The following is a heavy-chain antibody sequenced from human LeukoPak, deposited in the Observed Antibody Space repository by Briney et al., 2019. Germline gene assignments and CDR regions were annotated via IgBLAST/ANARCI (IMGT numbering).Heavy chain of an antibody. CDR1: GFTFSDHY. J-gene: IGHJ6*03. Sequence: PGGSLRLSCAASGFTFSDHYMDWVRQAPGKGLGWVGRTRNKVNSYTTEYAASGKGRFTISRDDSENSLYLQMNSLKTEDTAVYYCARDWYSWNGGYYHYMDVWGKGTTVTVSS. CDR3: ARDWYSWNGGYYHYMDV. CDR2: TRNKVNSYTT. V-gene: IGHV3-72*01. D-gene: IGHD1-20*01.